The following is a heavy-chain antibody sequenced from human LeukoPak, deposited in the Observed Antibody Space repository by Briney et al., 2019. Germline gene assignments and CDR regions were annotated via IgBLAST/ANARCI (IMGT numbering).Heavy chain of an antibody. Sequence: SQTLSLTCAIYGDSFSSNSVTWNCIRQSPSRGLEWLGRTYYRSTWYNDYAVSVRGRITVNPDTSKNQFSLHLNSVTPEDTAVYYCARRLTQYDCFDPWGQGILVTDSS. D-gene: IGHD2-2*01. J-gene: IGHJ5*02. CDR3: ARRLTQYDCFDP. CDR1: GDSFSSNSVT. V-gene: IGHV6-1*01. CDR2: TYYRSTWYN.